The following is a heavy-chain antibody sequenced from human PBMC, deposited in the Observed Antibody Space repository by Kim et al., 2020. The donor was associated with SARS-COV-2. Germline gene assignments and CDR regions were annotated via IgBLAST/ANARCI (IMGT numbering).Heavy chain of an antibody. Sequence: GGSLRLSCAASGFTFSSYWMSWVRQAPGKGLEWVANINQDGGEKYYVDSVRGRFTISRHNAKNSLYLQMSSLRAEDTAVYYVARDPDHLRRFYGMDVWGQGTTVTVSS. CDR3: ARDPDHLRRFYGMDV. CDR1: GFTFSSYW. V-gene: IGHV3-7*03. D-gene: IGHD3-3*01. CDR2: INQDGGEK. J-gene: IGHJ6*02.